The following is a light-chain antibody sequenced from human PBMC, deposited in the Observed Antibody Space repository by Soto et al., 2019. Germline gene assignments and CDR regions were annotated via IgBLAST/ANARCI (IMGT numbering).Light chain of an antibody. CDR2: DTS. J-gene: IGKJ1*01. CDR1: QSVSSS. CDR3: QQYDHWPPGA. Sequence: EIVVTQSPATLSVSPGERVTLSCRASQSVSSSLAWYQQRPGQAPRLLIYDTSTRAAGIAARFSGSGSGTEFTLTISSLQSEDSAVYYCQQYDHWPPGAFGQGTTVEIK. V-gene: IGKV3-15*01.